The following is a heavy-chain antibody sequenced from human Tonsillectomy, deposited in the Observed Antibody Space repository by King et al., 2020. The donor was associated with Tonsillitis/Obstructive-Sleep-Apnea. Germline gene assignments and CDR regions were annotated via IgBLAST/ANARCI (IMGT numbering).Heavy chain of an antibody. D-gene: IGHD4-11*01. CDR3: ARDSDDYSYFDY. V-gene: IGHV4-31*03. J-gene: IGHJ4*02. Sequence: QLQESGPGLVKPSQTLSLTCTVSGGSISSGGYYWNWIRQHPGKGLEWIGYIYYSGSTYYNPSLKSRVTISVDTSKNQFSLKLSSVTAADTAVYYCARDSDDYSYFDYWGQGTLVTVSS. CDR2: IYYSGST. CDR1: GGSISSGGYY.